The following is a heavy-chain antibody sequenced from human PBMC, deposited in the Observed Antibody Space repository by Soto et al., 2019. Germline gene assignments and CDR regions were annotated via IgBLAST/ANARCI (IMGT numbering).Heavy chain of an antibody. V-gene: IGHV1-18*04. CDR2: SAPFNGNT. J-gene: IGHJ4*02. Sequence: QVQLVQSGAEVKRPGASVKVSCRASGYIFNHYGINWVRQAPGQGVEWVGWSAPFNGNTNSLQTLQDRISMTIDTSARTACLEVRSLTSSDTGIYFCAREGGSSTYYPLELDYWGQGTLVTVSS. CDR1: GYIFNHYG. D-gene: IGHD2-2*01. CDR3: AREGGSSTYYPLELDY.